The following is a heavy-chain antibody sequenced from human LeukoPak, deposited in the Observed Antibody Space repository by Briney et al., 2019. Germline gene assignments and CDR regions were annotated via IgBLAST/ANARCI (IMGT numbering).Heavy chain of an antibody. V-gene: IGHV4-4*07. Sequence: SETLSLTCTVSGGSIRSYYWSWIRQPAGKGLEWIGRIYTSGSTNYNPSLKSRVTMSVDTSKNQFSLKLSSVTAADTAVYYCARVLTVVAATDGWFDPWGQGTLVTVSS. CDR3: ARVLTVVAATDGWFDP. J-gene: IGHJ5*02. CDR2: IYTSGST. D-gene: IGHD2-15*01. CDR1: GGSIRSYY.